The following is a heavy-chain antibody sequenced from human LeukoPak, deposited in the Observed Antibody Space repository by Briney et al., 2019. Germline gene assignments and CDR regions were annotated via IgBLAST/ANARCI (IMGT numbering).Heavy chain of an antibody. J-gene: IGHJ3*02. CDR1: GYSFTGYW. D-gene: IGHD6-13*01. CDR2: IYPGDSDT. V-gene: IGHV5-51*01. CDR3: ARLGIAAAGTQAFDI. Sequence: GESLKISCXGSGYSFTGYWIGWVRQMPGKGLEWMGSIYPGDSDTRYSPSFQGQVTISADKSISTAYLQWSSLKASDTAMYYCARLGIAAAGTQAFDIWGQGTMVTVSS.